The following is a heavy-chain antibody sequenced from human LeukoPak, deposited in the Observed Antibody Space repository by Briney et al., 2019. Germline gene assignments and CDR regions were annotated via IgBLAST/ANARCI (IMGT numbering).Heavy chain of an antibody. CDR2: IIPIFGTA. D-gene: IGHD2-2*01. V-gene: IGHV1-69*13. Sequence: ASVKVSCKASGGTFSSSTICWVWDAPGQGLEWMGGIIPIFGTANYAQKFQGRVTITADESTSTAYMELSSLRSEDKAVYYCARDHIPQDIVVGAGTSYNGNDPWGQGTLVTVSS. CDR1: GGTFSSST. J-gene: IGHJ5*02. CDR3: ARDHIPQDIVVGAGTSYNGNDP.